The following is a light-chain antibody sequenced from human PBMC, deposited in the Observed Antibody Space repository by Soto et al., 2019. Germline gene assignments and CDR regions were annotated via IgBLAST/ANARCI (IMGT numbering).Light chain of an antibody. CDR3: QQSYDTPRT. V-gene: IGKV1-39*01. CDR1: ETISTY. CDR2: SAS. Sequence: DIQMTQSPSSLSASLGDRVTITCRASETISTYLNWYQQQPGKAPKVLIYSASTLQSGVPSRFSGSGSGTDFTLTISSLQPEDFATYFCQQSYDTPRTFXQGTKVDIK. J-gene: IGKJ1*01.